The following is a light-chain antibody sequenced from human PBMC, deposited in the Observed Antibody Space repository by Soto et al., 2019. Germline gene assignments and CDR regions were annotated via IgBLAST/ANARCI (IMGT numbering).Light chain of an antibody. CDR1: QSVSSN. Sequence: EMVMTQSPATLSVSPGERATLSCRASQSVSSNLAWYQQKPGQAPRLLIYGASTRATGIPARFSGSGSGTEFTLTISSLQSEDFAVYYCQEYNQWPPVGTFGRATKLDIK. CDR3: QEYNQWPPVGT. V-gene: IGKV3-15*01. CDR2: GAS. J-gene: IGKJ1*01.